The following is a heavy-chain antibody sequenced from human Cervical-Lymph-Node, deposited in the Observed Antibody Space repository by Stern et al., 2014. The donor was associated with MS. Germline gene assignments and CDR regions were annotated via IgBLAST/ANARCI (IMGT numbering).Heavy chain of an antibody. V-gene: IGHV2-70*13. CDR1: GFSLSTSGMC. Sequence: QVTLRESGPALVKPTQTLTLTCTFSGFSLSTSGMCVSWIRQPPGKALEWLARIDWDDEKYYNTSLKTRLTISKDTSKNQVVLTVTNMDPVDTAIYYCARSDSSGWYGNTFDIWGQGTMVTVSS. D-gene: IGHD6-19*01. CDR2: IDWDDEK. J-gene: IGHJ3*02. CDR3: ARSDSSGWYGNTFDI.